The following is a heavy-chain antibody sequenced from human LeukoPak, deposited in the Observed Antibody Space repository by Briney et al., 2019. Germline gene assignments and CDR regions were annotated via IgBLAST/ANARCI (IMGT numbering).Heavy chain of an antibody. CDR2: ISTGGDRT. V-gene: IGHV3-23*01. D-gene: IGHD2-15*01. J-gene: IGHJ4*02. CDR1: GFTFNNHA. Sequence: PGGSLRLSCTASGFTFNNHAMSWVRQAPGKGLEWVSSISTGGDRTYYADSVKGRFTMSRDISKNTLFLQMDSLRAEDTAVYYCAKARKDCSGGTCYSRSFDYWGQGTLVTVSS. CDR3: AKARKDCSGGTCYSRSFDY.